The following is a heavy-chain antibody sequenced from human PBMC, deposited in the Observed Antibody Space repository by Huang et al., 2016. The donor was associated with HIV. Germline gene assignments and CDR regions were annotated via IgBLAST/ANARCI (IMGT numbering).Heavy chain of an antibody. D-gene: IGHD2-21*02. V-gene: IGHV3-30*02. Sequence: QEQLVESGGGVVQPGGSLRLSCATCGFSFSHYGMHWVRQAPGKGLEWVAFIRFDGGNKHYADSAKGRFTISRDNSKKMLFLEMNSLRGDDTAFYYCATDLGGYSFDYWGQGALVSVSS. J-gene: IGHJ4*02. CDR1: GFSFSHYG. CDR3: ATDLGGYSFDY. CDR2: IRFDGGNK.